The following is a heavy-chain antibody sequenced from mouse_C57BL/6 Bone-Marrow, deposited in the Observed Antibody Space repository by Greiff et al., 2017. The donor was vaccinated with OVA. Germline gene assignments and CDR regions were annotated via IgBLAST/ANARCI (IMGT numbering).Heavy chain of an antibody. CDR3: ARWGRGYAMDY. D-gene: IGHD1-1*01. CDR2: IYPGSGSP. V-gene: IGHV1-55*01. Sequence: VQLQQPGAELVKPGASVKMSCKASGYTFTSYWITWVKQRPGQGLAWIGDIYPGSGSPNYNEKFKSKATLTVDTSSSTAYMQLSSLTSEDSAVYYCARWGRGYAMDYWGQGTSVTVSS. CDR1: GYTFTSYW. J-gene: IGHJ4*01.